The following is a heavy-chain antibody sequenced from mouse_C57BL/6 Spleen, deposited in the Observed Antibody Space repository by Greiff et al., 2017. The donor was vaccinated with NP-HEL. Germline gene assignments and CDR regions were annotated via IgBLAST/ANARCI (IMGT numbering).Heavy chain of an antibody. CDR2: FYPGSGSI. J-gene: IGHJ2*01. D-gene: IGHD2-5*01. CDR1: GYTFTEYT. CDR3: ARHEEGYSNRGVYFDY. V-gene: IGHV1-62-2*01. Sequence: QVQLKESGAELVKPGASVKLSCKASGYTFTEYTIHWVKQRSGQGLEWIGWFYPGSGSIKYNEKFKDKATLTADKSSSTVYMELSRLTSEDSAVYFCARHEEGYSNRGVYFDYWGQGTTLTVSS.